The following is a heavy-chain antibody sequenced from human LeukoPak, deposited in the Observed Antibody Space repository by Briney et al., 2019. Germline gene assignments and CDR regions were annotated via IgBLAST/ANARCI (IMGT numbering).Heavy chain of an antibody. CDR1: GDSISSYA. Sequence: PSETLSLTCSVSGDSISSYAWSWIRRPPGKGLEWIGDISRSGDTNYSPSPKSRPTISVDMSKNQFSLKLRSVTAADTAVYYCAKDRGGGRDAFDIWGQGTVVTVSS. D-gene: IGHD3-10*01. CDR3: AKDRGGGRDAFDI. V-gene: IGHV4-59*01. CDR2: ISRSGDT. J-gene: IGHJ3*02.